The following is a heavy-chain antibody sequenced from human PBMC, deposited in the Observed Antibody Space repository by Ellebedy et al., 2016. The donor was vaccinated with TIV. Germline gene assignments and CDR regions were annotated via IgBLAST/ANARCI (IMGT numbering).Heavy chain of an antibody. Sequence: SETLSLXXAVHSGSLSGYFWTWIRQPPGKGLEWIGEINHSGVTNCNPSLKSRVTISVDTSKDQFSLKLTSVTAADTAVYYCAMSMGYTRSWYLDFWGQGTLVTVSS. CDR2: INHSGVT. D-gene: IGHD6-13*01. CDR1: SGSLSGYF. CDR3: AMSMGYTRSWYLDF. V-gene: IGHV4-34*01. J-gene: IGHJ4*02.